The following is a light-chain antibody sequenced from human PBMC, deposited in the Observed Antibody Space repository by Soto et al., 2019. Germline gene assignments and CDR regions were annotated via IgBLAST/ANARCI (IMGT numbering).Light chain of an antibody. CDR1: SSTVGGYNY. J-gene: IGLJ3*02. CDR3: SSYTSSSPLV. V-gene: IGLV2-14*01. CDR2: EVS. Sequence: QSVLTQPASVSGSPGQSITISCTGTSSTVGGYNYVSWYQQHPGKAPKLMIYEVSNRPSGVSHRFSGSKSGNTASLTISGLHADDDADYCCSSYTSSSPLVFGGGTKLTVL.